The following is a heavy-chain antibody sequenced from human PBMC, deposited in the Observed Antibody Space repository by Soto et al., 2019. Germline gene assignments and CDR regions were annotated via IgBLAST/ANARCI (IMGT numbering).Heavy chain of an antibody. D-gene: IGHD3-22*01. Sequence: GGSLRLSCAASGFTFSSYGMHWVRQAPGKGLEWVAVIWYDGSNKYYADSVKGRFTISRDNSKNTLYLQMNSLRAEDTAVYYCARDNYDSSGYLEESDYWGQGTLVTVSS. CDR2: IWYDGSNK. CDR3: ARDNYDSSGYLEESDY. J-gene: IGHJ4*02. CDR1: GFTFSSYG. V-gene: IGHV3-33*01.